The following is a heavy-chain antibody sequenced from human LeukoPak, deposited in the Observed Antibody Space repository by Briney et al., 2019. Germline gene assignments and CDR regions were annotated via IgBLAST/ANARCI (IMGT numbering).Heavy chain of an antibody. CDR1: GGSFSVYY. J-gene: IGHJ4*02. V-gene: IGHV4-34*01. CDR3: ARARCGPILEWLFIDY. Sequence: SETLSLTCAVYGGSFSVYYWSWIRQPPGKGLEWIGEINHSGSTNYNPSLKSRVTISVDTSKNQFSLKLSSVTAADTAVYYCARARCGPILEWLFIDYWGQGTLVTVSS. CDR2: INHSGST. D-gene: IGHD3-3*01.